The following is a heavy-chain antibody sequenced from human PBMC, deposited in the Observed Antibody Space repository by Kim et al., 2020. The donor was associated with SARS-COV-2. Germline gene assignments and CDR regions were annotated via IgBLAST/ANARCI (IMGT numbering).Heavy chain of an antibody. CDR2: IIPILGIA. D-gene: IGHD3-22*01. Sequence: SVKVSCKASGGTFSSYTISWVRQAPGQGLEWMGRIIPILGIANYAQKFQGRVTITADKSTSTAYMELSSLRSEDTAVYYCAHDPLIGYDSSPNGWFDPWGQGTLVTVSS. CDR3: AHDPLIGYDSSPNGWFDP. CDR1: GGTFSSYT. V-gene: IGHV1-69*02. J-gene: IGHJ5*02.